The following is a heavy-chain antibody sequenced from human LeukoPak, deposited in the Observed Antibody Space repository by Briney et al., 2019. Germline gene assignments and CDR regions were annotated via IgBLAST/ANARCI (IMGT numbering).Heavy chain of an antibody. J-gene: IGHJ4*02. Sequence: ASVKVSCKASGYTFTGYYMHWVRQAPGQGLEWMGWINPNSGGTNYAQKFQGRVTMTRDTSISTAYMELSRLRSDDTAVYYCARIRGGDILADYWGQGTLVTVSS. CDR2: INPNSGGT. CDR1: GYTFTGYY. CDR3: ARIRGGDILADY. D-gene: IGHD3-9*01. V-gene: IGHV1-2*02.